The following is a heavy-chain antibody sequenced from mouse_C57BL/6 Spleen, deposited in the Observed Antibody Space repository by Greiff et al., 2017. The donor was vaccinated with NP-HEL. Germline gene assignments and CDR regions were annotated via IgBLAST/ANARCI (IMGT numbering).Heavy chain of an antibody. V-gene: IGHV5-17*01. CDR3: ARGELRRAMDY. CDR1: GFTFSDYG. Sequence: EVKLMESGGGLVKPGGSLKLSCAASGFTFSDYGMHWVRQAPEKGLEWVAYISSGSSTIYYADTVKGRFTISRDNAKNTLFLQMTSLRSEDTAMYYCARGELRRAMDYWGQRTSVTVSS. J-gene: IGHJ4*01. D-gene: IGHD1-1*01. CDR2: ISSGSSTI.